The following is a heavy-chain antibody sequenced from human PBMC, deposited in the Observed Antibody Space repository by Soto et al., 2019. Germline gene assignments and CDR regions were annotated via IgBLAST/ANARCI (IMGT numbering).Heavy chain of an antibody. CDR1: GFTFSSYA. J-gene: IGHJ6*03. CDR2: ISGSGGST. CDR3: AIDREGYVWVYYYYMDV. D-gene: IGHD3-16*01. V-gene: IGHV3-23*01. Sequence: PGGSLRLSCAASGFTFSSYAMSWVRQAPGKGLEWVSAISGSGGSTYYADSVKGRFTISRDNSKNTLYLQMNSLRAEDTAVYYCAIDREGYVWVYYYYMDVWGKGTTVTVSS.